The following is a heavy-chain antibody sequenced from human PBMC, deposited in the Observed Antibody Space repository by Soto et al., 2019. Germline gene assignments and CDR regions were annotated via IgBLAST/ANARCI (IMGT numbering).Heavy chain of an antibody. J-gene: IGHJ4*02. Sequence: QVHLVQSGAEVKKPGASVKVSCKGSGYAFTTYGITWVRQAPGQGLEWMGWISAHNGNTNYAQKLQSRVTATRDTSTSTAYMELRRLRSDDTAVYYCARARYGDYWGQGALVTVSS. D-gene: IGHD1-1*01. CDR2: ISAHNGNT. CDR1: GYAFTTYG. V-gene: IGHV1-18*01. CDR3: ARARYGDY.